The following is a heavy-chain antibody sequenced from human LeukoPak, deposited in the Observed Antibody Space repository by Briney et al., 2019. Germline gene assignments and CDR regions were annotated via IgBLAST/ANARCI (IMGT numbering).Heavy chain of an antibody. CDR2: NYHSGST. D-gene: IGHD3-10*01. Sequence: SETLSLTCTVSGGSISSYYWSWIRQPPGKGLEWIGYNYHSGSTNYNPSLKSRVTISVDTSKNQFSLKLSSVTAADTAVYYCASLYGSGTKYYMDVWGKGTTVTVSS. J-gene: IGHJ6*03. V-gene: IGHV4-59*08. CDR1: GGSISSYY. CDR3: ASLYGSGTKYYMDV.